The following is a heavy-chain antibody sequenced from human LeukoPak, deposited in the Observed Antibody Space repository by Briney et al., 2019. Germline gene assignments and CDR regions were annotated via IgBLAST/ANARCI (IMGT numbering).Heavy chain of an antibody. CDR2: ISYDGSNK. CDR1: GFTFSSYG. V-gene: IGHV3-30*18. D-gene: IGHD6-13*01. Sequence: PGRSLRLSCAASGFTFSSYGMHWVRQAPGKGLEWVAVISYDGSNKYYADSVKGRFTISRDNSKNTLYLQMNSLRVEDTAVYYCAKGGVAAAGTDYWGQGTLVTVSS. CDR3: AKGGVAAAGTDY. J-gene: IGHJ4*02.